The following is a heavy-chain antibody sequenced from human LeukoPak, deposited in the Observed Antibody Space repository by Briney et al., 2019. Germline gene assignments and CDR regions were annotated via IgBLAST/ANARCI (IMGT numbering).Heavy chain of an antibody. CDR3: ARLTSSSPRGYYGMDV. CDR2: IYYSGST. V-gene: IGHV4-59*08. J-gene: IGHJ6*02. Sequence: PSETLSLTCTVSGGSISTYFWSWIRQPPGKGLECIGYIYYSGSTNYNPSFKSRVTISVDTSKNQFSLNLTSVTAADTAVYYCARLTSSSPRGYYGMDVWGQGATVTVSS. CDR1: GGSISTYF. D-gene: IGHD2-2*01.